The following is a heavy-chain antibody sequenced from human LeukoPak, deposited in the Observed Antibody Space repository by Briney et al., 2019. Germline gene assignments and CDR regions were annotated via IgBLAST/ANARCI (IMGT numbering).Heavy chain of an antibody. V-gene: IGHV1-18*01. J-gene: IGHJ6*02. CDR3: AREHDTKVPYYNGMDV. Sequence: GASVTVSCKASGYTFTKHGISWVRQAPGQGLEWMAWISAYNGDTYYAQKLQGRVTVTTDTSTTTAYMELRSLRYDDTAVYYCAREHDTKVPYYNGMDVWGQGTTVTVSS. CDR1: GYTFTKHG. D-gene: IGHD3-10*01. CDR2: ISAYNGDT.